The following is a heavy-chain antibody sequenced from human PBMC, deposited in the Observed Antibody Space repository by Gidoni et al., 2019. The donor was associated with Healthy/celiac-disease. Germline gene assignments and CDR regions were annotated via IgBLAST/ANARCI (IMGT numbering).Heavy chain of an antibody. J-gene: IGHJ5*02. Sequence: EVQLVESGGGLVQPGRSLRLSCTASGFTFGDYAMSWFRQAPGKGLEWVGFIRSKAYGGTTEYAASVKGRFTISRDDSKSIAYLQMNSLKTEDTAVYYCTRGRQRGYSYGPNAWWFDPWGQGTLVTVSS. CDR2: IRSKAYGGTT. D-gene: IGHD5-18*01. CDR1: GFTFGDYA. V-gene: IGHV3-49*03. CDR3: TRGRQRGYSYGPNAWWFDP.